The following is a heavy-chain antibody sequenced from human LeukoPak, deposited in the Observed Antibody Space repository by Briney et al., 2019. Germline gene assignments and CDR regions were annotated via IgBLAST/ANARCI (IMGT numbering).Heavy chain of an antibody. CDR2: IWFDGSNK. CDR3: ARRVDSGGSCYAQSPCYGMDV. Sequence: PGRSLRLSCAASGFXFSNYGIHWVRQAPGKGLDWVALIWFDGSNKYYADSVKGRFTISRDNSKNTLYLQMNSLRAEDTAVYYCARRVDSGGSCYAQSPCYGMDVWGQGTTVTVSS. CDR1: GFXFSNYG. D-gene: IGHD2-15*01. V-gene: IGHV3-33*01. J-gene: IGHJ6*02.